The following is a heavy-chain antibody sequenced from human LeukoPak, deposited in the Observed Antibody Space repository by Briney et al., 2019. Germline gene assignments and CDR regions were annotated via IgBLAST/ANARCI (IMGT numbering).Heavy chain of an antibody. CDR1: GFTFSNYW. J-gene: IGHJ4*02. D-gene: IGHD5-24*01. V-gene: IGHV3-7*05. Sequence: GGSLRLSCAVSGFTFSNYWMAWVRQAPGKGLEWVANIKEDGSDKYYVDYVKGRFTISRDNAKNSLYLQMNSLRAEDTAVYYCARDTGYNTFDYWSQGTLVTVSS. CDR2: IKEDGSDK. CDR3: ARDTGYNTFDY.